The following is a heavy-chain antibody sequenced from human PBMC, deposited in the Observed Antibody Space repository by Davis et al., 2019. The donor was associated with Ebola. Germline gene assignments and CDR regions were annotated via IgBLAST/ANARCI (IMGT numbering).Heavy chain of an antibody. CDR2: IYPGDSDT. V-gene: IGHV5-51*01. D-gene: IGHD5-18*01. CDR3: ARSGYSYGYDPYFDY. Sequence: GESLKISCKGFGYSFTSYWIGWVRQMPGKGLEWMGIIYPGDSDTRYSPSFQGQVTISADKSISTAYLQWSSLKASDTAMYYCARSGYSYGYDPYFDYWGQGTLVTVSS. CDR1: GYSFTSYW. J-gene: IGHJ4*02.